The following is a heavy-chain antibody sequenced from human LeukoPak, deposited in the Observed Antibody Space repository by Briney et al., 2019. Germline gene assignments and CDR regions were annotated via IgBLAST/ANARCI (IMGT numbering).Heavy chain of an antibody. CDR1: GFTFSSYS. D-gene: IGHD3-3*01. CDR3: ARVGYDFWSADRSGGWFDP. V-gene: IGHV3-21*01. Sequence: GGSLRLSCAASGFTFSSYSMNWVRQAPGKGLEWVSSISSSSSYIYYADSVKGRFTISRDNAKNSLYLQMNSLRAEDTAVYYCARVGYDFWSADRSGGWFDPWGQGTLVTVSS. J-gene: IGHJ5*02. CDR2: ISSSSSYI.